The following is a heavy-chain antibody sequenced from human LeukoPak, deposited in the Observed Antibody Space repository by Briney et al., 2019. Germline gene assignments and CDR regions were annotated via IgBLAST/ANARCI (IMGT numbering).Heavy chain of an antibody. V-gene: IGHV3-23*01. CDR2: ISGSGGST. CDR3: AKDPISNYYDSSGVLY. D-gene: IGHD3-22*01. J-gene: IGHJ4*02. CDR1: GFTFSSYA. Sequence: GGSLRLSCAASGFTFSSYAMSWVRQAPGKGLEWVPAISGSGGSTYYADSVKGRFTISRDNSKNTLYLQMNSLRAEDTAVYYCAKDPISNYYDSSGVLYWGQGTLVTVSS.